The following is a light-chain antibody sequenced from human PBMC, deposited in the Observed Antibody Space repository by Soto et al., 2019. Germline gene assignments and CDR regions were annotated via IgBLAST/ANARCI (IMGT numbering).Light chain of an antibody. Sequence: EIVLTQSPGTLSLSPGERATLSCRASQSVSKNFLAWYQQKPGQAPRLLISGASNRATGIPDRFRGSVYGTDFPLTSGRVEPEDRAGYFCQHYGRSPPTLGGGPKVAIK. J-gene: IGKJ4*01. CDR3: QHYGRSPPT. CDR1: QSVSKNF. CDR2: GAS. V-gene: IGKV3-20*01.